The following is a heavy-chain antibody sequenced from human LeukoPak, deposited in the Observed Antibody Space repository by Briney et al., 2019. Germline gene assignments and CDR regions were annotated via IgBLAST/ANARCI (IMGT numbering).Heavy chain of an antibody. CDR1: GFTFSDYY. V-gene: IGHV3-11*04. CDR3: VKDLTGTSGYFDY. J-gene: IGHJ4*02. CDR2: ISSSGSAI. D-gene: IGHD1-14*01. Sequence: PGGSLRLSCAASGFTFSDYYMSWIRQAPGKGLEWVSYISSSGSAIYYADSVKGRFTVSRDNAKNSLYLQMNSLRAEDTAVYYCVKDLTGTSGYFDYWGQGTLVTVSS.